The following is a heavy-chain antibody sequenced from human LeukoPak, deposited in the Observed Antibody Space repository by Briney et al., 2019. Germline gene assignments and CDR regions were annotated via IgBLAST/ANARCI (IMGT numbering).Heavy chain of an antibody. J-gene: IGHJ6*03. V-gene: IGHV1-18*01. D-gene: IGHD2-2*01. CDR1: GYTFTSYG. CDR2: ISAYNGNT. Sequence: GASVKVSCKASGYTFTSYGISWVRQVPGQGLEWMGWISAYNGNTNYAQKLQGRVTMTTDTSTSTAYMELRSLRSDDTAVYYCARVAVPAAMEYYYYYYMDVWGKGTTVTVSS. CDR3: ARVAVPAAMEYYYYYYMDV.